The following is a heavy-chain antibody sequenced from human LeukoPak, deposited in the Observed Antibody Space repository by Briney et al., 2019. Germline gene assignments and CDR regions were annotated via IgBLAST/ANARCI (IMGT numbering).Heavy chain of an antibody. CDR2: IGSGGDYT. CDR3: TGGGGRINNWFDA. D-gene: IGHD2-21*01. J-gene: IGHJ5*02. Sequence: GGSLRLSCAASGFTFSDYAMSWVRQAPGKGLEWFSTIGSGGDYTFYTDSVKGRFTISRDNSRNTLYLQMKSLRADDTAVYYGTGGGGRINNWFDAWGQGTLVTVSS. V-gene: IGHV3-23*01. CDR1: GFTFSDYA.